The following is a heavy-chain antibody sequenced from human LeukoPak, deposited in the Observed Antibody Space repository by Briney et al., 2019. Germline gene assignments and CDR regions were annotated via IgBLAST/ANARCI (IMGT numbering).Heavy chain of an antibody. J-gene: IGHJ4*02. Sequence: ASVKVSCKPSGYTFTGYYMHWVRQAPGQGLEWMGWINPNSGGTNYAQKFQGRVTMTRDTSISTAYMELSRLRSDDTAVYYCARCFPYYYDSSGYSPPDYWGQGTLVTVSS. V-gene: IGHV1-2*02. D-gene: IGHD3-22*01. CDR2: INPNSGGT. CDR1: GYTFTGYY. CDR3: ARCFPYYYDSSGYSPPDY.